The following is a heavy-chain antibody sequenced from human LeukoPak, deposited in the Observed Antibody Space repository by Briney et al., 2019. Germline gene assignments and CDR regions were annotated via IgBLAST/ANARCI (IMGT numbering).Heavy chain of an antibody. CDR1: EFTSRSYA. J-gene: IGHJ3*02. V-gene: IGHV3-23*01. Sequence: PGGSLRLSCAASEFTSRSYAMNWVRQAPGKGLEWVSVISGSGGSTYYADSVRGRFTISRDNSKNTLYLQMNGLRAEDTAVYYCAKGNYYGSGSLSNSALDIWGQGTMVTVSS. CDR2: ISGSGGST. CDR3: AKGNYYGSGSLSNSALDI. D-gene: IGHD3-10*01.